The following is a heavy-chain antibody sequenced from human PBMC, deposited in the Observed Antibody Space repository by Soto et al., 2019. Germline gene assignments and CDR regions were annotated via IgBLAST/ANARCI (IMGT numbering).Heavy chain of an antibody. J-gene: IGHJ6*02. D-gene: IGHD6-6*01. CDR2: ISGSGGST. CDR3: AKGGEQLVRYYYYGMDV. CDR1: GFTFSSYA. Sequence: EVQLLESGGGLVQPGGSLRLSCAASGFTFSSYAMSWVRQAPGKGLEGVSAISGSGGSTYYADSVKGRFTISRDNAKNTLYLQMNRLRAEDTAVYYCAKGGEQLVRYYYYGMDVWGQGTTVTVSS. V-gene: IGHV3-23*01.